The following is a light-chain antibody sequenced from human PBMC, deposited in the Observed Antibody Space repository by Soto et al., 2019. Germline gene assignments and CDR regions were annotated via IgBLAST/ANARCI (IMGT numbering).Light chain of an antibody. CDR3: MSYTTTSSFV. CDR1: RSDIGTYNY. J-gene: IGLJ1*01. V-gene: IGLV2-14*03. Sequence: QSALTQPASMSGSPGQSITFSCTGTRSDIGTYNYLSWYQQHPGKAPRLVISDVSNRPSGVSNRFSGSKSGNTASLTITGLQSEDEADYYCMSYTTTSSFVFGSGTKVTVL. CDR2: DVS.